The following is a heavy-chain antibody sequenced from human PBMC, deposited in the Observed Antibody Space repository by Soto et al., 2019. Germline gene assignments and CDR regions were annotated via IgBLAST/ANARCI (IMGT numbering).Heavy chain of an antibody. CDR2: ISGSGGST. J-gene: IGHJ3*02. CDR3: ANARADFWSGYAFDI. Sequence: GESLKISWAASGFNFSSYAMSWVRQAPGKGLEWVSAISGSGGSTYYADSVKGRFTISRDNSKNTLYLQMNSLRAGDTAVYDCANARADFWSGYAFDIWGQGTMVTVSS. D-gene: IGHD3-3*01. CDR1: GFNFSSYA. V-gene: IGHV3-23*01.